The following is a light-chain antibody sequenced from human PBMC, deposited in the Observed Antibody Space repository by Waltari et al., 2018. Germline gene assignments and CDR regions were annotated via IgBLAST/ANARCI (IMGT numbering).Light chain of an antibody. Sequence: QSALTQPASVSGSPGQSITISCTGTSSDVGNYNFVSWYQQHPGKAPKLMISAGSKRPSGVSNRFSGSKSGNTASLTISGLQAEDEADYYCCSDAGSSTYVFGTGTKVTVL. CDR3: CSDAGSSTYV. V-gene: IGLV2-23*01. CDR1: SSDVGNYNF. CDR2: AGS. J-gene: IGLJ1*01.